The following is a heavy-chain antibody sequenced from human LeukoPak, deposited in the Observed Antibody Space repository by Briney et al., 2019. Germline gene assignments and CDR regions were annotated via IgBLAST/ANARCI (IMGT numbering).Heavy chain of an antibody. CDR1: GFTFSASD. CDR3: TYYRRDPAGYYYGMDV. CDR2: IGVKTNNYAT. V-gene: IGHV3-73*01. Sequence: GGSLRLSCAASGFTFSASDMHWVRQASGKGLEWVGRIGVKTNNYATAYGALVRGRFTISRDDSKNTACLQMNSLRTEDTAIYYCTYYRRDPAGYYYGMDVWGQGTTVTVSS. D-gene: IGHD1-26*01. J-gene: IGHJ6*02.